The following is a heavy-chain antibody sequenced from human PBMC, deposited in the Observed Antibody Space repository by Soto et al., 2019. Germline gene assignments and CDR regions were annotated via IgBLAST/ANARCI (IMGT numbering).Heavy chain of an antibody. CDR2: INPNSGDT. J-gene: IGHJ4*02. V-gene: IGHV1-2*02. CDR3: ARDRSGYCSGGSCYYFDY. D-gene: IGHD2-15*01. CDR1: VFSVDTTYC. Sequence: SVKVSCKASVFSVDTTYCIHWVRRAPGQGLEWMGSINPNSGDTNYAQNFQGRVTMTRDTSISTAYMEVSSLTSDDTAVYYCARDRSGYCSGGSCYYFDYWGQGTLVTVSS.